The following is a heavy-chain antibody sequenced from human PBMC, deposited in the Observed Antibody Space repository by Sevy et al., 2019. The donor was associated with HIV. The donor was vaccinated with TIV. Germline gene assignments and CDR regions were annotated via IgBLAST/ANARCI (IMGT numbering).Heavy chain of an antibody. D-gene: IGHD3-3*01. CDR3: VGSNKNYDHNS. J-gene: IGHJ4*02. CDR2: TKNKANTYTT. V-gene: IGHV3-72*01. Sequence: GGSLRLSCAASGLTVSDHYMDWVRQAPGKGLEWVGRTKNKANTYTTEYAASVKGRFTISSDDSWNSMYLQMNSLKTEDTAVYYCVGSNKNYDHNSWGQGTLVTVSS. CDR1: GLTVSDHY.